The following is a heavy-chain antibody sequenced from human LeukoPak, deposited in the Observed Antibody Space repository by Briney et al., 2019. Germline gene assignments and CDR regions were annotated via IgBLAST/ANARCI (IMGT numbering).Heavy chain of an antibody. CDR2: IDGSGGST. V-gene: IGHV3-23*01. D-gene: IGHD3-22*01. CDR3: AKLDYYDTH. CDR1: GFTFSSHA. J-gene: IGHJ4*02. Sequence: GGSLRLSCAASGFTFSSHAMSWVRQAAGKGLEWVSGIDGSGGSTYYADSVKGRFTISRDNSKNTLYLQMNSLRAEDTAVYFCAKLDYYDTHWGQGTLVTVSS.